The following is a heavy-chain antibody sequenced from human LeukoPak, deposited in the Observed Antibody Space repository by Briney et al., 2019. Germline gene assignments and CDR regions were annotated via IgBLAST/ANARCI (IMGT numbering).Heavy chain of an antibody. J-gene: IGHJ4*02. D-gene: IGHD1-26*01. Sequence: GGSLRLSCAASGFTFSSYWMHWVRHAPGKGLVWVSRINSDGSSTSYADSVKGRFTISRDNAKNTPYLQMNSLRAEDTAVYYCARRVGGGAPYYFDYWGQGTLVTVSS. CDR3: ARRVGGGAPYYFDY. CDR2: INSDGSST. V-gene: IGHV3-74*01. CDR1: GFTFSSYW.